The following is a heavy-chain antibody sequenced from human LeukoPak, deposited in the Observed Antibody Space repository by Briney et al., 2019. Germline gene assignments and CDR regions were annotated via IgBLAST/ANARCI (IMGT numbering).Heavy chain of an antibody. CDR2: IYYSGST. Sequence: PSETLSLTCTVSGDSISSYYWSWIRQPPGKGLEWIGEIYYSGSTNYNPSLKSRVTISVDTSKNHFPLKVRSVTAADTAVYYCARRFRISSSSSDAFDIWGQGTMVTVSS. D-gene: IGHD6-13*01. CDR3: ARRFRISSSSSDAFDI. CDR1: GDSISSYY. J-gene: IGHJ3*02. V-gene: IGHV4-59*01.